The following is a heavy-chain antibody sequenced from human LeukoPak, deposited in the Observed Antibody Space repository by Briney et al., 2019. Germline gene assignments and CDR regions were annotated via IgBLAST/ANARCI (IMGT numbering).Heavy chain of an antibody. CDR2: IDTTTGNP. V-gene: IGHV7-4-1*02. Sequence: ASVRVSCKASGYPFSAHFLNWVRQAPGQGLEWMGIIDTTTGNPRYAQDFTGRFVFSLDTSVSTAYLQITSLKADDTAAYYCVRGTPTPGMDYWGQGTQVTVSS. D-gene: IGHD3-10*01. CDR3: VRGTPTPGMDY. CDR1: GYPFSAHF. J-gene: IGHJ4*02.